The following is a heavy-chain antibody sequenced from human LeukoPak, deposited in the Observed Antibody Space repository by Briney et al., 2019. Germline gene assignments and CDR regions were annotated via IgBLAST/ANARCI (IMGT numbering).Heavy chain of an antibody. CDR2: IYYSGST. CDR1: GGSISSGGYS. CDR3: ARDNYDSSGYYFGY. V-gene: IGHV4-31*03. D-gene: IGHD3-22*01. J-gene: IGHJ4*02. Sequence: SETLSLTCTVSGGSISSGGYSWSWIRQHPGKGLEWIGYIYYSGSTYYNPSLKSRVTISVDTSKNQFSLKLSSVTAADTAVYYCARDNYDSSGYYFGYWGQGTLVTVSS.